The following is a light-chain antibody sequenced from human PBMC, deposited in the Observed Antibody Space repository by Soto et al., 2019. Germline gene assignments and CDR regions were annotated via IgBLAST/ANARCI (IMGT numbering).Light chain of an antibody. CDR1: QGISIY. J-gene: IGKJ1*01. Sequence: DIQMTQSPSSLSASVGDRVTITCRASQGISIYLAWYQQKSGKAPKLLIYGASNLQSGVPSRFSGSGSGTDFTLTISSLQPEDVANYYCQKYNGVPSTFGQGTKVEIK. CDR2: GAS. V-gene: IGKV1-27*01. CDR3: QKYNGVPST.